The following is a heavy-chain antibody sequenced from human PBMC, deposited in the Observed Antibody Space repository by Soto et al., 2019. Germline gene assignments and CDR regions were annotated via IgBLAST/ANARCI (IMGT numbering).Heavy chain of an antibody. J-gene: IGHJ6*01. Sequence: SETLSLTCAVSGYSISSGYYWGWIRQPPGKGLEWIGSIYHSGSTYYNASLKSRVTISVDTSKNQFSLKLTSVTDADTAVYYCASGIDFYYAMDVWGQGTTVTVYS. CDR1: GYSISSGYY. V-gene: IGHV4-38-2*01. CDR3: ASGIDFYYAMDV. CDR2: IYHSGST.